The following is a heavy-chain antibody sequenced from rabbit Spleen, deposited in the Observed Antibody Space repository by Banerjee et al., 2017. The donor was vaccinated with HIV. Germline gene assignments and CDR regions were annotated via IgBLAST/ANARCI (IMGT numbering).Heavy chain of an antibody. CDR3: ARETSSGWGVVSYYFNL. D-gene: IGHD4-1*01. V-gene: IGHV1S40*01. CDR2: IYSGSSGDT. CDR1: GFSFSSRYY. Sequence: QSLEESGGDLVKPGASLTLTCTASGFSFSSRYYMCWVRQAPGKGLEWIACIYSGSSGDTYYASWAKGRFTISKTSSTTVTLQMTSLTAADTATYFCARETSSGWGVVSYYFNLWGPGSLVTVS. J-gene: IGHJ4*01.